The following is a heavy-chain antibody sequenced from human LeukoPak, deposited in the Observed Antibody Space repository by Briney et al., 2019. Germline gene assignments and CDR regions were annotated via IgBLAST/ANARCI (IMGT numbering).Heavy chain of an antibody. CDR2: IYHSGST. D-gene: IGHD6-13*01. V-gene: IGHV4-38-2*01. CDR1: GYSITGGYY. J-gene: IGHJ4*02. CDR3: ARGSSWYLY. Sequence: PSETLSLTCAVSGYSITGGYYWGWIRQPPGKGLEWIGSIYHSGSTYYNPSLKSRVTISVDTSKNQFSLKLSSVTAADTAVYYCARGSSWYLYWGQGTLVTVSS.